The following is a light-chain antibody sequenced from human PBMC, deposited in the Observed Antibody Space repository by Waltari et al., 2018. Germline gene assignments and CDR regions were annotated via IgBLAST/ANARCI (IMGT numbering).Light chain of an antibody. V-gene: IGLV1-40*01. CDR2: ENR. CDR1: SPNIRAGNA. Sequence: QSVLTQPPSVSGAPGQTVTISCPGSSPNIRAGNAVHWYQQLPGTAPKVLSYENRIRPAGVPYLFSGSKFVSSASLAITGLQAEDEADYYCQSYDSRVSWVFGGGTKLTVL. CDR3: QSYDSRVSWV. J-gene: IGLJ3*02.